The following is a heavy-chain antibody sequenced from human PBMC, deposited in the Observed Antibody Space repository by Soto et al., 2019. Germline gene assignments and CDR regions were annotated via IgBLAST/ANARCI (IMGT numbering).Heavy chain of an antibody. CDR2: ISYSGST. CDR1: GASISGYH. Sequence: SETLSLTCTVSGASISGYHWSWIRQPPGKGLECLGYISYSGSTNYNPSLKSRVTMSIDTSKNQFSLKLNSVTAADTAVYYCARGFSLDWYTYYFDTWGPGTLVTVSS. CDR3: ARGFSLDWYTYYFDT. D-gene: IGHD3-9*01. V-gene: IGHV4-59*08. J-gene: IGHJ4*02.